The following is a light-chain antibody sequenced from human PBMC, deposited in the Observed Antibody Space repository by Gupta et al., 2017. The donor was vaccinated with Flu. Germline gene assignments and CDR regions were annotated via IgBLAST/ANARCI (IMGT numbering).Light chain of an antibody. CDR2: GAS. J-gene: IGKJ5*01. CDR1: QAISSY. CDR3: QQLNCYTPIT. V-gene: IGKV1-9*01. Sequence: DIQLTQSPSFLSASVGDRVPITCRASQAISSYLAWYQQKPGKAPKLLFYGASTLQSGVPSRFSGSRSGTEFTLTISSMQPEDFATYYCQQLNCYTPITFGPWTRVEIK.